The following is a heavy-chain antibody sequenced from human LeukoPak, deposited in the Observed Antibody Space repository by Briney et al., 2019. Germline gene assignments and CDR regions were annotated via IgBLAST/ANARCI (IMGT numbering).Heavy chain of an antibody. CDR2: MNPNNGNT. Sequence: ASVKVSCKASGYTFTSYDINWVRQATGQGLEWMGWMNPNNGNTGYAQKFQGRVTMTRDTSISTAYMELSSLRSEDTAVYYCARAASWSPIGDSYYYMDVWGKGTTVTISS. V-gene: IGHV1-8*01. D-gene: IGHD6-13*01. J-gene: IGHJ6*03. CDR1: GYTFTSYD. CDR3: ARAASWSPIGDSYYYMDV.